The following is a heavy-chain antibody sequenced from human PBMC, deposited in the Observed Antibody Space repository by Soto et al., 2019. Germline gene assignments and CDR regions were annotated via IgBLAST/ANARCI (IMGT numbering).Heavy chain of an antibody. CDR2: IWYDGSNK. V-gene: IGHV3-33*01. Sequence: QVQLVESGGGVVQPGTSLRLSCTTSGVTFSNHAMHWVRQAPGKGLEWVAQIWYDGSNKYYADSVKGRFTISRDNSRNMVYVQMNSLRVEDTAVYYCARDGQQLAPYALDVWGQGTSVTVSS. J-gene: IGHJ6*02. CDR1: GVTFSNHA. D-gene: IGHD6-13*01. CDR3: ARDGQQLAPYALDV.